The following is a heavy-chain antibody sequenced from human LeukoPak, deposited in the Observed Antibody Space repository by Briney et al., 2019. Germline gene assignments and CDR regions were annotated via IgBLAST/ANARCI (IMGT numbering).Heavy chain of an antibody. CDR1: GGTFSSYA. D-gene: IGHD6-13*01. V-gene: IGHV1-69*13. CDR3: ARGDAEGIAGG. CDR2: IIPIFGTA. Sequence: GASVKVSCKASGGTFSSYAISWVRQAPGQGLEWMGGIIPIFGTANYAQKFRGRVTITADESTSTAYMELSSLRSEDTAVYYCARGDAEGIAGGWGQGTLVTVSS. J-gene: IGHJ4*02.